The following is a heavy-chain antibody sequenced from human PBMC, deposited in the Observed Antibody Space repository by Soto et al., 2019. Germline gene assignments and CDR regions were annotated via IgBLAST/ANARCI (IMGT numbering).Heavy chain of an antibody. J-gene: IGHJ6*02. CDR3: ARRAVSGSYFGGMDV. CDR1: GYSFTSYW. D-gene: IGHD1-26*01. Sequence: GESLKTSCKGSGYSFTSYWIGWVRQMPGKGLEWMGIIYPGDSDTRYSPSFQGQVTISADKSISTAYLQWSSLKASDTAMYYCARRAVSGSYFGGMDVWGQGTTVTVSS. V-gene: IGHV5-51*01. CDR2: IYPGDSDT.